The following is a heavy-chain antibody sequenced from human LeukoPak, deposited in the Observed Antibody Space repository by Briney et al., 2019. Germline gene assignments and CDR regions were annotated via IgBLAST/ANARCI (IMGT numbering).Heavy chain of an antibody. J-gene: IGHJ5*02. CDR1: GYTLTELS. CDR2: FDPEDGET. Sequence: ASVKVSCKVSGYTLTELSMHWVRQAPGKGLEWMGGFDPEDGETIYAQKFQGRVTMTEDTSTDTAYMELSSLRSEDTAVYYCATGPGLQKSANARSWFDPWGQGTLVTVSS. V-gene: IGHV1-24*01. CDR3: ATGPGLQKSANARSWFDP. D-gene: IGHD4-11*01.